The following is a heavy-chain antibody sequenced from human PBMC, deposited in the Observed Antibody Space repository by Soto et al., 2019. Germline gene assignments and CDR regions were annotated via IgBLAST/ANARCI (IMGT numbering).Heavy chain of an antibody. CDR3: VPLQPSTIRGRPGMDV. D-gene: IGHD4-4*01. V-gene: IGHV1-69*01. Sequence: QVQLLQSGAEVRKPGSSVKVSCKASGGTLGSYAITWVRQAPGQGFEWRGGFIPIFGITNYAQRFEDRLTITADESTSTVYMELSSLTYDDTAVYYCVPLQPSTIRGRPGMDVWGQGTTITVSS. J-gene: IGHJ6*02. CDR1: GGTLGSYA. CDR2: FIPIFGIT.